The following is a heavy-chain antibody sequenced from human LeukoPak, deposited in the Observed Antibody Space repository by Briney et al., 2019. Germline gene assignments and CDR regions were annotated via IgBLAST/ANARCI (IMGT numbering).Heavy chain of an antibody. CDR3: AKDLGITMIVGGYFDH. J-gene: IGHJ4*02. V-gene: IGHV3-64*01. Sequence: PGGSLRLSCAASGFTFSSYAMHWVRQAPGKGLEYVSAISSNGGSTYYANSVKGRFTISRDNSKNTLYLQMNSLRAEDTAVYYCAKDLGITMIVGGYFDHWGQGTLVTVSS. CDR1: GFTFSSYA. D-gene: IGHD3-22*01. CDR2: ISSNGGST.